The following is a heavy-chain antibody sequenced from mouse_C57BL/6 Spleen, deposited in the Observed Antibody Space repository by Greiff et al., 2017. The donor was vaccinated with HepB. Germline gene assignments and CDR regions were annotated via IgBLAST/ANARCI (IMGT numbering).Heavy chain of an antibody. CDR3: ARGDYGLYYFDY. Sequence: EVKLVESEGGLVQPGSSMKLSCTASGFTFSDYYMAWVRQVPEKGLEWVANINYDGSSTYYLDSLKSRFIISRDNAKNILYLQMSSLKSEDTATYYCARGDYGLYYFDYWGQGTTLTVSS. V-gene: IGHV5-16*01. CDR2: INYDGSST. J-gene: IGHJ2*01. D-gene: IGHD1-1*01. CDR1: GFTFSDYY.